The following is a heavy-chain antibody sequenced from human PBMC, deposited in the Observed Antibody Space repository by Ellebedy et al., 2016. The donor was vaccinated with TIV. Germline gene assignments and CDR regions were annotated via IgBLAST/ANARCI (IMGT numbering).Heavy chain of an antibody. CDR1: GFTFSSYD. J-gene: IGHJ4*02. Sequence: GESLKISCAASGFTFSSYDMHWVRQAPGKGLERVSLIYSGGSTDYADSVKGRFTISRDSSKNTLYLQMNSLRAEDTAMYYCARKTDTGTSGDYWGQGTPVTVSS. CDR2: IYSGGST. V-gene: IGHV3-53*01. D-gene: IGHD1-1*01. CDR3: ARKTDTGTSGDY.